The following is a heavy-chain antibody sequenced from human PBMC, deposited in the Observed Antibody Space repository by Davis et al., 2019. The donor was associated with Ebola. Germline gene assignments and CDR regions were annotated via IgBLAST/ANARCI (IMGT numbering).Heavy chain of an antibody. D-gene: IGHD5-24*01. V-gene: IGHV1-18*01. CDR1: GYTFTTYG. CDR2: ISAYNGNT. Sequence: ASVQASCKASGYTFTTYGISWVRQPPAQGLEWMGSISAYNGNTNYAQKLQGRVTMTTDTSTSTAYMELRSVRSDDTAVYYCAREGARDGCTDDWGQGTLVTVSS. CDR3: AREGARDGCTDD. J-gene: IGHJ4*02.